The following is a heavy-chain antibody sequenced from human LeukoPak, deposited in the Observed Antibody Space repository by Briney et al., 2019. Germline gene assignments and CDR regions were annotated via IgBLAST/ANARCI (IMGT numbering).Heavy chain of an antibody. V-gene: IGHV3-23*01. D-gene: IGHD6-13*01. Sequence: GGSLRLSCAASGFTFSSYAMSWVRQAPGKGLEWVSAISGSGGSTYYADSVKGRFTISRDNSKNTLYLQMNSLRAEDTAVYYCAKSIAAAGKPFDYFDYWGQGTLVTVSS. CDR3: AKSIAAAGKPFDYFDY. J-gene: IGHJ4*02. CDR1: GFTFSSYA. CDR2: ISGSGGST.